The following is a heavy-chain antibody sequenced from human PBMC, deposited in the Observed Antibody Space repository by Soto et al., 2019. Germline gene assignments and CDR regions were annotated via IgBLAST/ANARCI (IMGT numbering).Heavy chain of an antibody. D-gene: IGHD6-13*01. J-gene: IGHJ5*02. CDR2: IYYSGST. V-gene: IGHV4-31*03. CDR1: GGSISSGGYY. Sequence: TLSLTCTVSGGSISSGGYYWSWIRQHPGKGLEWIGYIYYSGSTYYNPSLKSRVTISVDTSKNQFSLKLSSVTAADTAVYYCAREGAAAGLNWFDPWGQGTLVTVSS. CDR3: AREGAAAGLNWFDP.